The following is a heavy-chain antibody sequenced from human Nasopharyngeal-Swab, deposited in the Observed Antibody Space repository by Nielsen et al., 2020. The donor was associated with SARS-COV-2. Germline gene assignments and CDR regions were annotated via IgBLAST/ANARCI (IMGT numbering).Heavy chain of an antibody. Sequence: GEALKISCAASGFIFSASAIHWVRQASGKGLEWVGRIGDKDHNYATTYGASVQGRFTISRDDSKNTAFLQMDSLKTEDTALYYCTTDFYFDYWGQGTLVTVSS. J-gene: IGHJ4*02. CDR3: TTDFYFDY. CDR1: GFIFSASA. CDR2: IGDKDHNYAT. V-gene: IGHV3-73*01.